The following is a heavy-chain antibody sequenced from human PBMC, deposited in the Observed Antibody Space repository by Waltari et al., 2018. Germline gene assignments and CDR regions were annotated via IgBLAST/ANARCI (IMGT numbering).Heavy chain of an antibody. V-gene: IGHV4-59*01. CDR2: IYYSGST. Sequence: QVQLQESGPGLVKPSETLSLTCTVSGGSISSYYWSWIRQPPGKGRAWIGYIYYSGSTNYNPSRKSRVTISVDPANNQFALKLSAVTAADTSVYYCARDRGITMVRGDYKAWFDPWGQGTLVTVSS. D-gene: IGHD3-10*01. CDR3: ARDRGITMVRGDYKAWFDP. J-gene: IGHJ5*02. CDR1: GGSISSYY.